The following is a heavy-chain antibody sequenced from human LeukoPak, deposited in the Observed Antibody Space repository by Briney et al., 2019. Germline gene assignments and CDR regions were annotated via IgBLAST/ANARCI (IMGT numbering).Heavy chain of an antibody. CDR2: IYYSGST. Sequence: SETLSLTCTVSGGSISFYYWSWIRQPPGKGLEWIGYIYYSGSTNYNPSLKSRVTISVDTSKNQFSLKLSSVTAADTAVYYCATFGDSYYWYFDLWGRGTLVTVSS. CDR3: ATFGDSYYWYFDL. J-gene: IGHJ2*01. V-gene: IGHV4-59*08. D-gene: IGHD2-15*01. CDR1: GGSISFYY.